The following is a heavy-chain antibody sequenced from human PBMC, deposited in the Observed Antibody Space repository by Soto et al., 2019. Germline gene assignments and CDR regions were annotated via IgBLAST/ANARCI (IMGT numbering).Heavy chain of an antibody. D-gene: IGHD4-17*01. J-gene: IGHJ5*02. CDR2: IYYSGST. V-gene: IGHV4-39*01. Sequence: ESLSLTCPVSGASISSTSYYWGWIRQPPGKGLEWIGSIYYSGSTYHNPSLKSRVTISVDTSKNQFSLKLRSVTAADTAVYYCARPWSYGDYPITGWFDPWGQGTLVTVYS. CDR1: GASISSTSYY. CDR3: ARPWSYGDYPITGWFDP.